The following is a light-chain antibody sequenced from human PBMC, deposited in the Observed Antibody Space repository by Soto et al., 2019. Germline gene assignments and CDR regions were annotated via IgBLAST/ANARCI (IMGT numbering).Light chain of an antibody. J-gene: IGLJ3*02. V-gene: IGLV4-69*01. CDR3: QTWATGIRV. CDR2: VNGDGSH. CDR1: SGHSIFA. Sequence: QSVLTQSPSASASLGASVKLTCTLSSGHSIFAIAWHQQQPEKGPRYLMKVNGDGSHNKGDGIPDRFSGSSSGAERYLTISSLQSEDEADYYCQTWATGIRVFGGGTKVTAL.